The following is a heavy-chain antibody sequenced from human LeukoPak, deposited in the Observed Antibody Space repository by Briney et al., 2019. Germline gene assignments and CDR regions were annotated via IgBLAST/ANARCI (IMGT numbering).Heavy chain of an antibody. Sequence: SETLSLTCTVSGGSISSGGYYWSWIRQPPGKGLEWIGYIYHSGSTYYNPSLKSRVTISVDRSKNQFSLKLSSVTAADTAVYYCARDRGSSSWYRGDYWGQGTLVTVSS. J-gene: IGHJ4*02. D-gene: IGHD6-13*01. CDR3: ARDRGSSSWYRGDY. V-gene: IGHV4-30-2*01. CDR1: GGSISSGGYY. CDR2: IYHSGST.